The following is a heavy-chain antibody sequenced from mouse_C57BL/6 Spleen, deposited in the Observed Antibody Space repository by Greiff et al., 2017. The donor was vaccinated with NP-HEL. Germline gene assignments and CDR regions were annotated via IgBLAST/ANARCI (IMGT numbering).Heavy chain of an antibody. CDR3: ARRAYGSSSSYWYFDV. Sequence: VQLQQSGAELARPGASVKLSCKASGYTFTSYGISWVKQRTGQGLEWIGEIYPRSGNTYYNEKFKGKATLTADKSSSTAYMELRSLTSEDSAVYFCARRAYGSSSSYWYFDVWGTGTTATVSS. V-gene: IGHV1-81*01. D-gene: IGHD1-1*01. J-gene: IGHJ1*03. CDR1: GYTFTSYG. CDR2: IYPRSGNT.